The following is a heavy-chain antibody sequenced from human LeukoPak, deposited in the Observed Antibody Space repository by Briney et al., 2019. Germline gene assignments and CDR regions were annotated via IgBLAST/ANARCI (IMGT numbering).Heavy chain of an antibody. D-gene: IGHD6-13*01. J-gene: IGHJ4*02. CDR3: ARLSEELEAHFDF. CDR1: GYRFNSYW. V-gene: IGHV5-51*01. CDR2: IYGGDSET. Sequence: GESLKISCKGSGYRFNSYWIGWVRQMPGKGLEWMGVIYGGDSETRYRPSFQGHVTISADKSISTAYLQWSSLKASDTAMYYCARLSEELEAHFDFWGQGTPVTVSS.